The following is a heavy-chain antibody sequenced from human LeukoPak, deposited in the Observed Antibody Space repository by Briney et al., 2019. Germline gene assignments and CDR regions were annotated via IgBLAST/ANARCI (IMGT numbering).Heavy chain of an antibody. CDR3: ARGSGGDPTETLYYFDY. Sequence: SETLSLTCAVYGGSFSGYYWSWIRQPPGKGLEWIGEINHSGSTNYNPSLKSRVTISVDTSKNQFSLKLSSVTAADTAVYYCARGSGGDPTETLYYFDYWGQGTLVTVSS. D-gene: IGHD4-17*01. CDR1: GGSFSGYY. CDR2: INHSGST. J-gene: IGHJ4*02. V-gene: IGHV4-34*01.